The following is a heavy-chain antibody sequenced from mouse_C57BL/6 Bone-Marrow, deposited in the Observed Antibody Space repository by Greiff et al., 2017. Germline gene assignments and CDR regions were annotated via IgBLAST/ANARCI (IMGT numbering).Heavy chain of an antibody. J-gene: IGHJ3*01. Sequence: QVQLQQPGAELVMPGASVKLSCKASGYTFTSYWMHWVKQRPGQGLEWIGEIDPSDSYTNYNQKFKDKSTLTVDKSSSSAYMQLSSLTPEDSAVYYCARESYYSNYVRFAYWDQGTLVTVSA. D-gene: IGHD2-5*01. CDR3: ARESYYSNYVRFAY. V-gene: IGHV1-69*01. CDR1: GYTFTSYW. CDR2: IDPSDSYT.